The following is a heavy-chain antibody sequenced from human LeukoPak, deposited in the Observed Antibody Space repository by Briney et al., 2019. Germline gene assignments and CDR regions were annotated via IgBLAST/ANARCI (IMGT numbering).Heavy chain of an antibody. CDR1: GFTFSSYG. CDR2: IRYDGSNK. Sequence: GSLRLSCAASGFTFSSYGMHWVRQAPGKGLEWVAFIRYDGSNKYYADSVKGRFTISRDNSKNTLYLQMNSLRAEDTAVYYCAKGYVRWELLSGDAFDIWAKGQWSPSLQ. D-gene: IGHD1-26*01. CDR3: AKGYVRWELLSGDAFDI. V-gene: IGHV3-30*02. J-gene: IGHJ3*02.